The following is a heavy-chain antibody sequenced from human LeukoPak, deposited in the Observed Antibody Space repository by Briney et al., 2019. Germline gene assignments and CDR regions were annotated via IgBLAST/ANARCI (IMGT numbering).Heavy chain of an antibody. CDR1: GFTFSSYP. J-gene: IGHJ4*02. CDR3: AKNTQYSGYYDC. Sequence: GGSPRLSCAASGFTFSSYPMTWVRQAPGKGPEWVSFISDSGGITYYADSVKGRFTISRDNSKNTLYLQMNSLRAEDTAVYYCAKNTQYSGYYDCWGQGTLVAVSS. CDR2: ISDSGGIT. V-gene: IGHV3-23*01. D-gene: IGHD6-6*01.